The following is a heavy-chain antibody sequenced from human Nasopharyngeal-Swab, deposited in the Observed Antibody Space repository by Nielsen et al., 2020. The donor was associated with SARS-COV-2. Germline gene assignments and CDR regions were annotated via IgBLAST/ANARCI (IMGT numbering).Heavy chain of an antibody. V-gene: IGHV3-11*06. CDR2: ISSSSSYT. Sequence: WIRQPPGKGLEWVSYISSSSSYTNYADSVKGRFTISRDNAKNLLYLQMNSLRAEDTAVYYCASYKMGIDYWGQGTLVTVSS. CDR3: ASYKMGIDY. J-gene: IGHJ4*02. D-gene: IGHD3-10*01.